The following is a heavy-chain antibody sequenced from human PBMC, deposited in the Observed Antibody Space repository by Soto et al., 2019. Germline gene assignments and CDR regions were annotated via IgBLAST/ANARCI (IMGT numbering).Heavy chain of an antibody. CDR1: GGSISSYY. CDR2: IYYSGST. Sequence: SETLSLTCTVSGGSISSYYWSWIRQPPGKGLEWIGYIYYSGSTNYNPSLKSRVTISVDTSKNQFSLKLSSVTAADTAVYYCALNNYYDSSPTGYWGQGTLVTVSS. D-gene: IGHD3-22*01. V-gene: IGHV4-59*01. CDR3: ALNNYYDSSPTGY. J-gene: IGHJ4*02.